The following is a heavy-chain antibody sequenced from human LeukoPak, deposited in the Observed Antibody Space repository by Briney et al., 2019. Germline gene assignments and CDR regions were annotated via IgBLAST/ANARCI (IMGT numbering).Heavy chain of an antibody. CDR1: GFNCNHYE. D-gene: IGHD2-2*02. CDR2: ISISESSI. J-gene: IGHJ4*02. V-gene: IGHV3-48*03. Sequence: PGGSLRLSCAVSGFNCNHYEMNWVRQAPGKGLEWVSYISISESSIYYADSVKGRFTISRDNAKNSLYLQMNSLRAEDTAVYYCARLAPRYCSSTSCHSDWGQGTLVTVSS. CDR3: ARLAPRYCSSTSCHSD.